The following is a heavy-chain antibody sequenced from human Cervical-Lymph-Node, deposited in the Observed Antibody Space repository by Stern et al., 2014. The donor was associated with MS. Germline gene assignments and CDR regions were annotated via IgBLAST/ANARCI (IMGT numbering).Heavy chain of an antibody. CDR1: GGTFSTFA. V-gene: IGHV1-69*01. CDR3: ATVESSASSRSV. D-gene: IGHD1-26*01. CDR2: IIPMFGSP. J-gene: IGHJ6*02. Sequence: QVQLGQSGAEVKKPGSSVKVSCKASGGTFSTFAFNWVRQAPGEGLEWMAGIIPMFGSPKYAQKFQGRATITADESTSTAYMELSSLRSADTAVYYCATVESSASSRSVWGQGTTVTVSS.